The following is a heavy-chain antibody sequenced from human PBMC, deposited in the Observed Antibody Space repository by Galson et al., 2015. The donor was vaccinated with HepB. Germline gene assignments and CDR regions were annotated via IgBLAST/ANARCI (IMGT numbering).Heavy chain of an antibody. CDR2: LSGDRIMI. CDR1: GCTLQTHA. V-gene: IGHV3-23*01. J-gene: IGHJ5*01. CDR3: AKFGARCDAWFDS. D-gene: IGHD2-21*02. Sequence: SMRLSCARSGCTLQTHAMALVRQPPAKGPESVSALSGDRIMIHYADSLKGRFTIPKDNSENTLYLQMNRLRGEDTALYDCAKFGARCDAWFDSWGQGTLVTVSS.